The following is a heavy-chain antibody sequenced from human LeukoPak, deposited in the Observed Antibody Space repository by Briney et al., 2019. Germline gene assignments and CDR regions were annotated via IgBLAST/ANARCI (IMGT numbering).Heavy chain of an antibody. CDR1: GGSISSGDYY. J-gene: IGHJ4*02. CDR3: ASSGYSYGKTVDY. D-gene: IGHD5-18*01. CDR2: IYYSGST. V-gene: IGHV4-30-4*01. Sequence: SQTLSLTCTVSGGSISSGDYYWSWIRQPPGKGLEWIGYIYYSGSTYYNPSLKSRVTISVDTSKNQFSLKLSSVTAADTAVYYCASSGYSYGKTVDYWGQGTLVTVSS.